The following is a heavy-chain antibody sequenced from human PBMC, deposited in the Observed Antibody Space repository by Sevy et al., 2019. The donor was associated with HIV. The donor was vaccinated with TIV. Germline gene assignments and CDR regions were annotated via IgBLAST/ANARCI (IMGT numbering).Heavy chain of an antibody. D-gene: IGHD1-1*01. CDR1: GFTFSSFW. J-gene: IGHJ4*02. CDR3: AREIGGGNSF. V-gene: IGHV3-7*01. CDR2: IKQDGSEK. Sequence: GGCLRLSCAASGFTFSSFWMHWVRQAPGKGLEWVVNIKQDGSEKYYVHAVKGRFTISRDNAKNSLYLQMNSLRAEDTAVYYCAREIGGGNSFWGQGTLVTVSS.